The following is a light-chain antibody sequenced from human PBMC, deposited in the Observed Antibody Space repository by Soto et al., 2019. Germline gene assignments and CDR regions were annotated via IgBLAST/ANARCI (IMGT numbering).Light chain of an antibody. CDR2: GAS. V-gene: IGKV3-20*01. J-gene: IGKJ5*01. CDR1: QSVTSSY. Sequence: EIVLTQSPGTLSLSPGERATLSCRASQSVTSSYLAWCQQKPGQAPRLLIYGASSRATGIPDRFSGSGSGTDFTLTISRLEPEDFAVYYCQQYDRSLIPFGQGTRLEIK. CDR3: QQYDRSLIP.